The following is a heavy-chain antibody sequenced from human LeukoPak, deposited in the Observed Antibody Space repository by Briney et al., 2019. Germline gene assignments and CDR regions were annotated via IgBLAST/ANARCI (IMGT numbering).Heavy chain of an antibody. Sequence: GGSLRLSCSASGFTFSRYAMHWVRQAPGKGLEYVSAISSNGGSTYYADSVKGRFTISRDSAKNSLYLQMNSLRAEDTAVYYCARDRLDGYCSSTSCYDYYYYGMDVWGQGTTVTVSS. V-gene: IGHV3-64*04. CDR3: ARDRLDGYCSSTSCYDYYYYGMDV. CDR1: GFTFSRYA. J-gene: IGHJ6*02. D-gene: IGHD2-2*03. CDR2: ISSNGGST.